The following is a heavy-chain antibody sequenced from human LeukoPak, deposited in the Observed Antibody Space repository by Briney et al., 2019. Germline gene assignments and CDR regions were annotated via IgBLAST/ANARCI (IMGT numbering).Heavy chain of an antibody. J-gene: IGHJ3*02. Sequence: GGSLRLSCAASGFTFSSYWMHWVRRAPGKGLVWVSRINSDGSSTSYADSVKGRFTISRDNAKNTLYLQMNSLRAEDTAVYYCAREGWLEGAFDIWGQGTMVTVSS. D-gene: IGHD5-24*01. CDR3: AREGWLEGAFDI. CDR1: GFTFSSYW. V-gene: IGHV3-74*01. CDR2: INSDGSST.